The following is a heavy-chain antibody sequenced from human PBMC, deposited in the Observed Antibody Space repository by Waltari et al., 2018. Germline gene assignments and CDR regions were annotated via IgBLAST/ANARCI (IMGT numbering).Heavy chain of an antibody. J-gene: IGHJ4*01. CDR2: SYHSGGV. D-gene: IGHD6-13*01. V-gene: IGHV4-59*01. Sequence: VHLQESGPGLVKPSETLSLTCTVSGGSISSYYCSWIRQTPGKGLEWLGHSYHSGGVNYNPSLKSRVSISLDTSKNQFSLKLSSVTAADTAVYYCTRGQSSSWYNLFDYWGHGALVTVSS. CDR1: GGSISSYY. CDR3: TRGQSSSWYNLFDY.